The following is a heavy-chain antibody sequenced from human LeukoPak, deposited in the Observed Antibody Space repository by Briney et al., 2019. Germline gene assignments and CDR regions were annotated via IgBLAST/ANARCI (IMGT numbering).Heavy chain of an antibody. CDR3: ARDRGILTGYYACDI. J-gene: IGHJ3*02. Sequence: GASVKVSCKASGYTFTGYYMHWVRQAPGQGLEWMGWINPNSGGTNYAQKFQGRVTMTRDTSISTAYMELSRLRSDDTAVYYCARDRGILTGYYACDIWGQGTMVTVSS. V-gene: IGHV1-2*02. CDR1: GYTFTGYY. D-gene: IGHD3-9*01. CDR2: INPNSGGT.